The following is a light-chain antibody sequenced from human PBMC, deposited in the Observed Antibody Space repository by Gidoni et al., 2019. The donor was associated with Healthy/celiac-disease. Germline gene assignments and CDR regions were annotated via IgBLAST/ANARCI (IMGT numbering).Light chain of an antibody. V-gene: IGLV2-14*01. Sequence: QSALTQPASVSGSPGQSITISCTGSSSDVGGYNYVSWYQQHPGKAPKFMIYDVSTRPSGVSNRFSGSKAGNTASLTISGLQAEEEADYYCSSYTSSSTLVFGGGTKLTVL. J-gene: IGLJ2*01. CDR3: SSYTSSSTLV. CDR1: SSDVGGYNY. CDR2: DVS.